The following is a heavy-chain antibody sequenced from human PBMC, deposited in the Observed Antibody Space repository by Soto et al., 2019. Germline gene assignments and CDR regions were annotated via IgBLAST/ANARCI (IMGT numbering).Heavy chain of an antibody. Sequence: SETLSLTCTVSGGSISSYYWSWIRQPPGKGLEWIGYIYYSGSTNYNPSLKSRVTISVDTSKNQFSLKLSSVTAADTAVYYCAREGLYSSSWYRQVGYSHYMDVCGKGTALT. V-gene: IGHV4-59*01. CDR3: AREGLYSSSWYRQVGYSHYMDV. CDR1: GGSISSYY. D-gene: IGHD6-13*01. J-gene: IGHJ6*03. CDR2: IYYSGST.